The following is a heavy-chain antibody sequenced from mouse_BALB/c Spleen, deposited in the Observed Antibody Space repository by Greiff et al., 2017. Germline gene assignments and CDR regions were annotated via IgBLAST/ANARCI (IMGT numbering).Heavy chain of an antibody. CDR1: GFNIKDTY. CDR2: IDPANGNT. V-gene: IGHV14-3*02. D-gene: IGHD2-3*01. CDR3: ARDDGYYYAMDY. Sequence: EVQLQQSGAELAKPGASVKLSCTASGFNIKDTYMHWVKQRPEQGLEWIGRIDPANGNTKYDPKFQGKATITADTSSNTAYLQLSSLTSEDTAVYYCARDDGYYYAMDYWGQGTSVTVSS. J-gene: IGHJ4*01.